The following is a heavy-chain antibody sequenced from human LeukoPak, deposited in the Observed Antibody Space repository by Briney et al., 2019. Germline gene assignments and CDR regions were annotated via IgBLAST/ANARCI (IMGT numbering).Heavy chain of an antibody. CDR1: GFTVSNNY. J-gene: IGHJ6*02. CDR3: ASSSNYYFYAMDV. Sequence: GGSLRLSCAASGFTVSNNYMNWVRQAPGKGLEWVSTIYSDGNTYYADSVKGRFTISRHSSENTLYLQMNSLKPEDAAMYYCASSSNYYFYAMDVWGQGTTVTVSS. CDR2: IYSDGNT. D-gene: IGHD2-2*01. V-gene: IGHV3-53*04.